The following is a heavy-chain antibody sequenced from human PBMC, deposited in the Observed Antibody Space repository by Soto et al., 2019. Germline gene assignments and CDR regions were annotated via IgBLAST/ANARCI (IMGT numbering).Heavy chain of an antibody. Sequence: GGSLRLSCAASGFTVSTEYMNWVRQPPGKGLEWVSVIYSGGSTFYADSVKGRFTISRDNSKNTVYLQINSLRTEDTAVYYCARDPAYGALDFWGQGTLVTVSS. CDR1: GFTVSTEY. CDR3: ARDPAYGALDF. V-gene: IGHV3-53*01. CDR2: IYSGGST. D-gene: IGHD4-17*01. J-gene: IGHJ4*02.